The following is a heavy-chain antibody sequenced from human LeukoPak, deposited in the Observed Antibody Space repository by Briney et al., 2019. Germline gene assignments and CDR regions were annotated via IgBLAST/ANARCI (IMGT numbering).Heavy chain of an antibody. V-gene: IGHV3-7*01. D-gene: IGHD3-10*01. CDR1: GFTFSSYW. CDR3: AREAYVLLWFGEFTY. J-gene: IGHJ4*02. CDR2: IKQDGSEK. Sequence: GGSLRLSCAASGFTFSSYWMSWVRQAPGKGLEWVANIKQDGSEKYYVDSVKGRFTISGDNAKNSLYLQMNSLRAEDTAVYYCAREAYVLLWFGEFTYWGQGTLVTVSS.